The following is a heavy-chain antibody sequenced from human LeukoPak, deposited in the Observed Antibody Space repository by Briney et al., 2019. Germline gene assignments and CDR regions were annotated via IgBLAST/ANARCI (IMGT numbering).Heavy chain of an antibody. Sequence: SETLSITCAVYGGSFSGYYWSWIRQPPGKGLEWIGEINHSGSTNYNPSLKSRVTISVDTSKNQFSLKLSSVTAADTAVYYCARGGDYGIFDYWGQGTLVTVSS. CDR1: GGSFSGYY. D-gene: IGHD4-17*01. CDR2: INHSGST. V-gene: IGHV4-34*01. J-gene: IGHJ4*02. CDR3: ARGGDYGIFDY.